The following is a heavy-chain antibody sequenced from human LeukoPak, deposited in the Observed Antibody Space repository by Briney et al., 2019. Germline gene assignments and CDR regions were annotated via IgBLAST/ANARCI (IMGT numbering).Heavy chain of an antibody. J-gene: IGHJ4*02. V-gene: IGHV3-30*02. Sequence: PGGSLRLSCTASGFPFSSYGMQWVRQAPGKGLEGVACIRDDENTKYYADSVKGRFTVSRDNSENTLFLQMNSLRAEDTAVYYCAKENTRDGYRHFHYWGQGTLVTVSS. D-gene: IGHD5-24*01. CDR1: GFPFSSYG. CDR2: IRDDENTK. CDR3: AKENTRDGYRHFHY.